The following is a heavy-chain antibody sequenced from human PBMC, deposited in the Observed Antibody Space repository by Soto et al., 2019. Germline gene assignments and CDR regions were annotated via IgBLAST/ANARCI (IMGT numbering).Heavy chain of an antibody. CDR3: ARDWYEDY. V-gene: IGHV3-23*01. J-gene: IGHJ4*02. D-gene: IGHD6-13*01. Sequence: EVQLLESGGGLVQPGGSLRLSCAASGFTFTTYAMTWVRQALGKGLEWVSAINSAGTTYYADSVKGRFTISRDNAKNTLSLQMNDLKADDTAVYYCARDWYEDYWGRGTLVTVSS. CDR2: INSAGTT. CDR1: GFTFTTYA.